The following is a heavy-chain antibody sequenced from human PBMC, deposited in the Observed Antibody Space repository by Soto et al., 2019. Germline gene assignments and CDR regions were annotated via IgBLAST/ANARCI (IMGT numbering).Heavy chain of an antibody. CDR3: AESSSWYEYYYYGMDV. D-gene: IGHD6-13*01. CDR1: GGTFSSYA. V-gene: IGHV1-69*01. CDR2: IIPIFGTA. Sequence: QVQLVQSGAEVKKPGSSVKVSCKASGGTFSSYAISWVRQAPGQGLEWMGGIIPIFGTANYAQKFQGRVTITADESTRTAYMELSSLRSEDTAVYYCAESSSWYEYYYYGMDVWGQGPTVTVSS. J-gene: IGHJ6*02.